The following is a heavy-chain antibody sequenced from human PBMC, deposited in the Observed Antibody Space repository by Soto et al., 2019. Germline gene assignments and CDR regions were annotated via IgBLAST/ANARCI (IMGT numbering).Heavy chain of an antibody. J-gene: IGHJ3*02. CDR3: AKDYYSSGWYHAFDI. V-gene: IGHV3-23*01. D-gene: IGHD6-19*01. CDR1: GFTFSSYA. CDR2: SSGSGGTT. Sequence: VGSLGLSCSASGFTFSSYAMSWVRQAPGKWLEWVSASSGSGGTTYYSDSVKGRFTISRDNSKNTLYLQMNSLRAEDTAVYYCAKDYYSSGWYHAFDIWGQGTMVTVSS.